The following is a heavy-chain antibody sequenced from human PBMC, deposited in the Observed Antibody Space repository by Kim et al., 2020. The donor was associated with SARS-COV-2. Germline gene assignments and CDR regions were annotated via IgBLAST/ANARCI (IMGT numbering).Heavy chain of an antibody. J-gene: IGHJ5*02. V-gene: IGHV3-21*01. CDR1: GFTFISYS. CDR3: ARAGWVVATTDVGWFDP. Sequence: GGSLRLSCAASGFTFISYSMNWVRQAPGKGLEWVSSISSSSSYIYYADSVKGRFTISRDNAKNSLDLQMNSLRAEDTAVYYCARAGWVVATTDVGWFDPWGQGTLVTVSS. D-gene: IGHD5-12*01. CDR2: ISSSSSYI.